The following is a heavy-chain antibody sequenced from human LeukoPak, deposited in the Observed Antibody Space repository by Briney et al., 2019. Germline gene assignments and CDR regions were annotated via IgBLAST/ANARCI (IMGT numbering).Heavy chain of an antibody. D-gene: IGHD2-2*01. Sequence: AASVKVSCKASGYTFTGYYIHWVRQAPGQGLEWVGIINPSGGSTSYAQTFQGRVTMTRDMSTSTVYMELSSLRSEDTAVYYCARDCSSTSCYPPWGYYYYYMDVWGKVATVTVAS. V-gene: IGHV1-46*01. CDR1: GYTFTGYY. J-gene: IGHJ6*03. CDR3: ARDCSSTSCYPPWGYYYYYMDV. CDR2: INPSGGST.